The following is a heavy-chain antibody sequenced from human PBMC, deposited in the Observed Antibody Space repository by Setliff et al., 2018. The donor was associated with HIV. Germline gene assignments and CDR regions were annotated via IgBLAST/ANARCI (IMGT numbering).Heavy chain of an antibody. CDR3: ASYIQASLDPPYGYNYFDP. J-gene: IGHJ5*02. Sequence: PSESLSLTCSVYRASINSGSYYWTWIRQHPGKGLEWIVYIYYSGSTYYNPSVKSRLAMSLDTASNQFSLKLRSVTAADTAVYYGASYIQASLDPPYGYNYFDPWGQGILVTVSS. CDR2: IYYSGST. D-gene: IGHD2-15*01. V-gene: IGHV4-31*03. CDR1: RASINSGSYY.